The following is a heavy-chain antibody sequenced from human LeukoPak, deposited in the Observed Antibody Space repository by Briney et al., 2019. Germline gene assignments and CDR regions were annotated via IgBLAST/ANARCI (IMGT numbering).Heavy chain of an antibody. D-gene: IGHD6-13*01. CDR1: GFTFSSYA. CDR2: ISGSGGST. V-gene: IGHV3-23*01. CDR3: ARRTAAGKYYFDS. Sequence: GGSLRLSCAASGFTFSSYAMSWVRQAPGKGLEWVSAISGSGGSTYYADSVKGRFTISRDNSKNTLYLQMNSLRAEDTAVYYCARRTAAGKYYFDSWGQGTLVTVSS. J-gene: IGHJ4*02.